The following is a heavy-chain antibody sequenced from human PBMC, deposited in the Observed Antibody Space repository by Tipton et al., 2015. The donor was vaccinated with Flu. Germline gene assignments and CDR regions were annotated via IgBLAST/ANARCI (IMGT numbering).Heavy chain of an antibody. CDR1: GGSISSGSYY. CDR2: VYPSGST. CDR3: ARPHRQVSDNAFDI. J-gene: IGHJ3*02. D-gene: IGHD1-1*01. Sequence: TLSLTCTVSGGSISSGSYYWTWIRQPAGKGLEWIGRVYPSGSTNYNPSLKSRVTISVDTSKNQFSLTLTSVTAADTAVYYCARPHRQVSDNAFDIWGQGTMATVSS. V-gene: IGHV4-61*02.